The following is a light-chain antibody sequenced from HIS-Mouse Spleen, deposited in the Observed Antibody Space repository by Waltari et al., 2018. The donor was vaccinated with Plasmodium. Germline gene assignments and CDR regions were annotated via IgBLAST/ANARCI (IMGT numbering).Light chain of an antibody. CDR2: QDS. V-gene: IGLV3-1*01. CDR3: QAWDSSTVV. J-gene: IGLJ2*01. Sequence: SYELTQPPSVSVSPGQTASITCSGDKLGDKYSCWYQQKPGQSPLLVIYQDSKRPSGVHGRVSGAKSGSTATLTISGTQAMDEADYYCQAWDSSTVVFGGGTKLTVL. CDR1: KLGDKY.